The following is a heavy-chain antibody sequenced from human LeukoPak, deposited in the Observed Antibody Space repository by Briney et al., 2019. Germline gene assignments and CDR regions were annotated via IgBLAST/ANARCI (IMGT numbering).Heavy chain of an antibody. D-gene: IGHD3-16*02. CDR3: ARAIWYDYVWGSYRPYYFDY. CDR2: INHSGST. Sequence: SETLSLTCAVYGGSFSGYYWSWIRQPPGKGLEWIGEINHSGSTNYNPSLKSRVTISVDTSKNQFSLKLSSVTAADTAVYYCARAIWYDYVWGSYRPYYFDYWGQGTLVTVSS. CDR1: GGSFSGYY. V-gene: IGHV4-34*01. J-gene: IGHJ4*02.